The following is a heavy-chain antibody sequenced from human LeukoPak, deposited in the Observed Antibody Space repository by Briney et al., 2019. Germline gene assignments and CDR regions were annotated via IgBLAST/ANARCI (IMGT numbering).Heavy chain of an antibody. CDR1: GGSISSGSYH. Sequence: SETLSLTCTVSGGSISSGSYHWSWIRQPAGKGLEWIGRIYTSGSTNYNPSLKSRVTIAVDTSKNQFSLKLSAVTAADTAVYYCARGVVVVKGNWFDPWGQGTLVTVSS. D-gene: IGHD3-22*01. V-gene: IGHV4-61*02. CDR3: ARGVVVVKGNWFDP. J-gene: IGHJ5*02. CDR2: IYTSGST.